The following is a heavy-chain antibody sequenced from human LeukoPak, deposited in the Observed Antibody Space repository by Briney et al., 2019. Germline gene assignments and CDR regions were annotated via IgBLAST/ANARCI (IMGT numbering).Heavy chain of an antibody. D-gene: IGHD2-15*01. J-gene: IGHJ4*02. V-gene: IGHV3-23*01. CDR1: GFTFSSYA. Sequence: GGSLRLSCVASGFTFSSYAMSWVRQAPGKGLEWVSTISGSGVSTNYADSVKGRFTISRDNSKHTLYLQMNRLRTEDTAVYYCAKQGDVVVVAVTFDYWGLGIMVTVSS. CDR3: AKQGDVVVVAVTFDY. CDR2: ISGSGVST.